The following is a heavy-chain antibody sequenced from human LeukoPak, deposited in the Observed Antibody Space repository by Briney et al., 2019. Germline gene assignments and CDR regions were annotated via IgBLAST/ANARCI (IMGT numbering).Heavy chain of an antibody. CDR1: GFTFDDYG. CDR2: INWNGGST. D-gene: IGHD3-22*01. J-gene: IGHJ4*02. V-gene: IGHV3-20*04. CDR3: AREIYDSSGSDY. Sequence: GESLRLSCAASGFTFDDYGMSWVRQAPGKGLEWVSYINWNGGSTDYADSVKGRFTISRDNAKNSLYLQMNSLRAEDTALYYCAREIYDSSGSDYWGQGTLVTVSS.